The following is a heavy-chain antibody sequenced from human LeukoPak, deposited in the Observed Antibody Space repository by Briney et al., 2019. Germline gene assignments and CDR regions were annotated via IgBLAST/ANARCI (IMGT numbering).Heavy chain of an antibody. CDR2: ISGYNGDT. V-gene: IGHV1-18*01. CDR1: GYTFSNYG. CDR3: ARDLGSGWSNWYFDL. Sequence: ASVKVSCKASGYTFSNYGISWVRQAPGQGLEWMGWISGYNGDTNYPQKRQGRVTMTTDTSTSTAYMELRSLRSDDTAVYYCARDLGSGWSNWYFDLWGRGTLVTVSS. J-gene: IGHJ2*01. D-gene: IGHD6-19*01.